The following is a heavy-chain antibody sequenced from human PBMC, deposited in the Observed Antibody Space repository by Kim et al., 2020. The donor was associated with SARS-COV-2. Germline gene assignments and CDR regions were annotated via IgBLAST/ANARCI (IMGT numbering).Heavy chain of an antibody. D-gene: IGHD2-21*01. CDR3: AKSVTPTGVIPLWDY. J-gene: IGHJ4*02. CDR2: ISYDGSNK. Sequence: GGSLRLSCAASGFTFSSYGMHWVRQAPGKGLEWVAVISYDGSNKYYADSVKGRFTISRDNSKNTLYLQMNSLRAGDTAVYYCAKSVTPTGVIPLWDYWGQGTLVTVSS. V-gene: IGHV3-30*18. CDR1: GFTFSSYG.